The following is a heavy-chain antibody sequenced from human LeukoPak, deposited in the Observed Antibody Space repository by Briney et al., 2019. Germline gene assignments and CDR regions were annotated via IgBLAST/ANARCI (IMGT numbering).Heavy chain of an antibody. J-gene: IGHJ4*02. CDR1: GYTFTGYY. D-gene: IGHD3-3*01. CDR2: INPNSGGT. V-gene: IGHV1-2*02. Sequence: ASVKVSCKASGYTFTGYYMHWVRQAPGQGLEWMGWINPNSGGTNYAQKFQGRVTMTRDTYISTAYMELSRLRSDDTAVYYCARSTIFGVVIIAHFDYWGQGTLVTVSS. CDR3: ARSTIFGVVIIAHFDY.